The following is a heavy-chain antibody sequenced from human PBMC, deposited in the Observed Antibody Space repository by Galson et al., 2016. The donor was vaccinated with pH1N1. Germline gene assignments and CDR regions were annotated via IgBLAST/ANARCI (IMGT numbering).Heavy chain of an antibody. Sequence: SLRLSCAASGFTFSSFWMHWVRQVPGEGLVWVSRISNDGTTTYYADSVEGRFTISRDTAKSTLYLQMNSLTADDSAVYYCARDGTDWNNNSDFWGQGTLVTVSS. V-gene: IGHV3-74*01. D-gene: IGHD1/OR15-1a*01. J-gene: IGHJ4*02. CDR3: ARDGTDWNNNSDF. CDR1: GFTFSSFW. CDR2: ISNDGTTT.